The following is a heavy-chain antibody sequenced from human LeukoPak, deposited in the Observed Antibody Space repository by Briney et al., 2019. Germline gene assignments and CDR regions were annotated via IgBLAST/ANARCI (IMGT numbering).Heavy chain of an antibody. CDR2: INHSGST. Sequence: PSETLSLTCAVYGGSFSGYYWSWIRQPPGKGLEWIGEINHSGSTNYNPSLKSRVTISVDTSKNQFSLKLSSVTAADTAVYYCARGERRITIFGVVMKHWFDPWGQGTLVTVSS. CDR1: GGSFSGYY. CDR3: ARGERRITIFGVVMKHWFDP. D-gene: IGHD3-3*01. V-gene: IGHV4-34*01. J-gene: IGHJ5*02.